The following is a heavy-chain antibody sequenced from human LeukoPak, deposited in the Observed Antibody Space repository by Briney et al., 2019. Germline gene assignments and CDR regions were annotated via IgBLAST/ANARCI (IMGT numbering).Heavy chain of an antibody. CDR3: ARRATNWGSFDY. CDR1: GGSISSSSYY. J-gene: IGHJ4*02. CDR2: IYYSGST. Sequence: TSETLPLTCTVSGGSISSSSYYWGWIRQPPGKGLEWIGSIYYSGSTYYGPSLKSRATISVDTSKNHFSLKLSSVTAADTAVYYCARRATNWGSFDYWGQGNPVTVSS. V-gene: IGHV4-39*02. D-gene: IGHD7-27*01.